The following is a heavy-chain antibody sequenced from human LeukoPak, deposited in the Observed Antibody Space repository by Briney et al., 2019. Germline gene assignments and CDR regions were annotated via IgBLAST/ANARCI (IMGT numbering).Heavy chain of an antibody. CDR2: IYYSGST. Sequence: SETLSLTCTVSGGSISSSSYYWGWIRQPPGKGLEWIGSIYYSGSTYYNPSLKSRVTISVDTSRNQFSLKLSSVTAADTAVYYYARTEEAADDAFDIWGQGTMVTVSS. D-gene: IGHD6-13*01. V-gene: IGHV4-39*07. J-gene: IGHJ3*02. CDR1: GGSISSSSYY. CDR3: ARTEEAADDAFDI.